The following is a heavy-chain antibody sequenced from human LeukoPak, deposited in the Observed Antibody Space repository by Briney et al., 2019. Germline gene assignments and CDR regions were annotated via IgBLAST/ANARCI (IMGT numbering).Heavy chain of an antibody. CDR1: GYTFTGYY. J-gene: IGHJ4*02. Sequence: ASVKVSCKASGYTFTGYYMHWVRQAPGQGREWMGRINPNNGATNYAQTLQGRVAITGDTSISTAYMELSSLRSDDTAVYYCTRESGSYHGNDYWGPGTLVTVSS. CDR2: INPNNGAT. D-gene: IGHD1-26*01. CDR3: TRESGSYHGNDY. V-gene: IGHV1-2*06.